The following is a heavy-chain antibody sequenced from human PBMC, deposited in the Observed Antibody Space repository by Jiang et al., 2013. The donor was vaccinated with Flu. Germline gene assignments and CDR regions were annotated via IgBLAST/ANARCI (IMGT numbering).Heavy chain of an antibody. CDR3: ARRAYDFWSGYSHNDY. D-gene: IGHD3-3*01. J-gene: IGHJ4*02. V-gene: IGHV4-34*01. Sequence: KSRVTISVDTSKNQFSLKLSSVTAADTAVYYCARRAYDFWSGYSHNDYWGQGTLVTVSS.